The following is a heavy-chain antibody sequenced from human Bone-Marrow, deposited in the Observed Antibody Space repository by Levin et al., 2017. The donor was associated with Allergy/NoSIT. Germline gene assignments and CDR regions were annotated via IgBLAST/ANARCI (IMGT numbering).Heavy chain of an antibody. CDR2: ISPNTGGT. J-gene: IGHJ4*02. CDR1: GYSFTGYY. CDR3: ARDPAAAAGAWFDY. V-gene: IGHV1-2*02. Sequence: GESLKISCKASGYSFTGYYMHWVRQAPGQGLEWMGWISPNTGGTHYAQNFQGRVTMTRDTSISTAYMELTRLRSDDTAVYFCARDPAAAAGAWFDYWGQGTLVTVSS. D-gene: IGHD6-13*01.